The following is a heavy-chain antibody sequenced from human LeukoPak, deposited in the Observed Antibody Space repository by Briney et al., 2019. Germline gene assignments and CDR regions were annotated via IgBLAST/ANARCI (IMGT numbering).Heavy chain of an antibody. CDR3: ARDGTSIVGSLDY. J-gene: IGHJ4*02. Sequence: PGGSLRLSCAASGFTFSGYWMSWVRQAPGKGLEWVANVKQDGSEKDHVDSVKGRFTISRDNAKNSLYLQMNSLRAEDTAVYYCARDGTSIVGSLDYWGQGTLVTVSS. V-gene: IGHV3-7*05. CDR1: GFTFSGYW. CDR2: VKQDGSEK. D-gene: IGHD1-26*01.